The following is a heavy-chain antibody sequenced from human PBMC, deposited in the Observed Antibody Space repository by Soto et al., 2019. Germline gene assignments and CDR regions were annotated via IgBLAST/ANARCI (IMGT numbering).Heavy chain of an antibody. V-gene: IGHV4-59*12. D-gene: IGHD3-22*01. CDR2: IYYSGST. Sequence: PSETLSLTCTVSGGSISSYYWSWIRQPPGKGLEWIGYIYYSGSTNYNPSLKSRVTISVDTSKNQFSLKLSSVTAADTAVYYCARGPSTNYYLDRWRQGTLVTVSS. J-gene: IGHJ5*02. CDR3: ARGPSTNYYLDR. CDR1: GGSISSYY.